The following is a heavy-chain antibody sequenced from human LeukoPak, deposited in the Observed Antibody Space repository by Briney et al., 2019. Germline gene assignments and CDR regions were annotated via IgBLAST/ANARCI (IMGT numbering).Heavy chain of an antibody. CDR1: GFTFGDYA. D-gene: IGHD2-15*01. V-gene: IGHV3-49*04. J-gene: IGHJ4*02. CDR2: IESKAYAVTT. Sequence: GRSLRLSCTASGFTFGDYAMSWVRQAPGKGLEWVGFIESKAYAVTTEYAASVKGRSTISSDDSKSIGYLQMNSLKTEDTAVYYCAKDIHILVDYWGQGTVVTVSS. CDR3: AKDIHILVDY.